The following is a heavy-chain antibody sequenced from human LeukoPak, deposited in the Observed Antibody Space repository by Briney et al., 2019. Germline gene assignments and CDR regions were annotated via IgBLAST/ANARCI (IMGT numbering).Heavy chain of an antibody. V-gene: IGHV3-48*03. J-gene: IGHJ5*02. CDR1: GFTFSSYE. CDR3: ARERTEAVAASSWFDP. D-gene: IGHD6-19*01. CDR2: ISSSGSTI. Sequence: GGSLRLSCAASGFTFSSYEMNWVRQAPGKGLEWVSYISSSGSTIYYADSVKGRFTISRDNAKNSLYLQMNSLRAEDTAVYYCARERTEAVAASSWFDPWGQGTLVTVSS.